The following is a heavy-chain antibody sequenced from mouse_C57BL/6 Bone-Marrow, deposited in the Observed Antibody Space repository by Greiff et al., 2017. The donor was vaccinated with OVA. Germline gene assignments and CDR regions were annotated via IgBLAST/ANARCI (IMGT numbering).Heavy chain of an antibody. CDR2: IYPRSGNT. V-gene: IGHV1-81*01. J-gene: IGHJ1*03. Sequence: QVQLQQSGAELARPGASVKLSCKASGYTFTSYGISWVKQRTGQGLEWIGEIYPRSGNTYYNEKFKGKATLTADKSSSTAYMELRSLTSEDSAVYFCARGGLRGNWYFDVWGTGTTVTVSS. CDR3: ARGGLRGNWYFDV. CDR1: GYTFTSYG. D-gene: IGHD6-1*01.